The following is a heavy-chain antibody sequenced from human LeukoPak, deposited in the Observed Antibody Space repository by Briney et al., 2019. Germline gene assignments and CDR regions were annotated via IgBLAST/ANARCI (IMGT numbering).Heavy chain of an antibody. Sequence: SQTLSLTCAVSGGSISSGGYSWSWIRQPPGKGLEWIGYIYHSGSTYYNPSLKSRVTISVDRSKDQFSLKLSSVTAADTAVYYCARFYDSSGYYGGYFDYWGQGTLVTVSS. CDR1: GGSISSGGYS. CDR3: ARFYDSSGYYGGYFDY. CDR2: IYHSGST. V-gene: IGHV4-30-2*01. J-gene: IGHJ4*02. D-gene: IGHD3-22*01.